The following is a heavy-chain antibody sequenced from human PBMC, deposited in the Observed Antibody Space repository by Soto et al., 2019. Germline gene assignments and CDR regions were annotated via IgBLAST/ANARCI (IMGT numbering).Heavy chain of an antibody. D-gene: IGHD6-13*01. CDR2: ITPSGGST. J-gene: IGHJ3*02. CDR3: AISIAAAGTGDVFDI. Sequence: GLEWMGIITPSGGSTSYAQKFQGRVTMTRDTSTSTVSMELSSLRSEDTAVYYCAISIAAAGTGDVFDIWGQGTMVTVSS. V-gene: IGHV1-46*01.